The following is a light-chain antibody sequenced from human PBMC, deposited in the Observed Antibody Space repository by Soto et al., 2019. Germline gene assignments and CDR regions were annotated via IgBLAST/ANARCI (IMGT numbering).Light chain of an antibody. J-gene: IGLJ2*01. CDR2: FND. V-gene: IGLV1-44*01. CDR1: SSDIGFST. Sequence: QSVLTQPPSASGTPGQRVTISCSGSSSDIGFSTVNWYQQLPGTAPKLLIYFNDQRPSGVPDRFSGSRSGTSVSLAISGLQSEDGGDYYCAAGAETLNGVVFGGGTKLTVL. CDR3: AAGAETLNGVV.